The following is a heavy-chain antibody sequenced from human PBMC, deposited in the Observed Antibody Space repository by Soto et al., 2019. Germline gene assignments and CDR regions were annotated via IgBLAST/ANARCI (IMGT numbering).Heavy chain of an antibody. CDR2: INPNSGGT. V-gene: IGHV1-2*02. CDR1: GYTFTGYY. Sequence: ASVKVSFKASGYTFTGYYMHWLRQAPGQGLEWMGWINPNSGGTNYAQKFQGRVTMTRDTSISTAYMELSRLRSDDTAVYYCARSERDYDSSGYVYWGQGTLVTVSS. D-gene: IGHD3-22*01. CDR3: ARSERDYDSSGYVY. J-gene: IGHJ4*02.